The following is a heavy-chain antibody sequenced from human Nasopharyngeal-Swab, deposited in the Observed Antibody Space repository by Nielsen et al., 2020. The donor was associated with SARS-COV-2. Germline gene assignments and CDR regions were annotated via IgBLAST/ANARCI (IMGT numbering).Heavy chain of an antibody. V-gene: IGHV3-73*01. D-gene: IGHD3-22*01. CDR2: IRSKGNSYAT. Sequence: GESLKISCAASGFIFSDSAIHWVRQASGKGLEWVGRIRSKGNSYATEYAASVEGRFTISRDDSRNTAYLQMNSLRAEDTAVYYCARGDRGHFDYWGQGTLVTVSS. CDR1: GFIFSDSA. J-gene: IGHJ4*02. CDR3: ARGDRGHFDY.